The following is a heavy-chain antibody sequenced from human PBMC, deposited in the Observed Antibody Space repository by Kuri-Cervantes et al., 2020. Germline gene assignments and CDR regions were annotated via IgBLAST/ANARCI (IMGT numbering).Heavy chain of an antibody. D-gene: IGHD3-22*01. V-gene: IGHV4-31*02. J-gene: IGHJ2*01. CDR3: ARGALGYYYDSSGSWYFDL. CDR1: GGSISSGGYY. Sequence: LRLSCTVSGGSISSGGYYWSWIRQHPGKGLEWIGYIYYSGSTYYNPSLKSRVTISVDTSKNQFSLKLSSVTAADTAVYYCARGALGYYYDSSGSWYFDLWGRGTLVTVSS. CDR2: IYYSGST.